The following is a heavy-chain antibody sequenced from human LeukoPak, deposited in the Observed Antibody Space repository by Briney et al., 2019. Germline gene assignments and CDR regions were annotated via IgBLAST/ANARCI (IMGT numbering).Heavy chain of an antibody. CDR2: IKSKTDGGTT. D-gene: IGHD3-3*01. CDR3: TTALGGHYDFWSGYSY. V-gene: IGHV3-15*05. Sequence: GGSLRLSCAPSGSTLSNAWVSWVRQAPGKGLEWVGRIKSKTDGGTTDYAAPVKGRFTISRDHPRTTLSRRLNLLKTQDTTVNYCTTALGGHYDFWSGYSYWGQGTLVTVSS. J-gene: IGHJ4*02. CDR1: GSTLSNAW.